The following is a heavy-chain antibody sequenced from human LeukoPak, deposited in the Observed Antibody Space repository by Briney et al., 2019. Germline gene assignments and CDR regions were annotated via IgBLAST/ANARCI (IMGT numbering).Heavy chain of an antibody. D-gene: IGHD6-19*01. CDR2: INHSGST. Sequence: PSETLSLTCAVYGGSFSGYYWSWIRQPPGKGLEWIGEINHSGSTNYNPSLKSRVTMSVDTSKNQFSLKLSSVTAADTAVYYCARCSSGWTPYFDYWGQGTLVTVSS. CDR3: ARCSSGWTPYFDY. J-gene: IGHJ4*02. CDR1: GGSFSGYY. V-gene: IGHV4-34*01.